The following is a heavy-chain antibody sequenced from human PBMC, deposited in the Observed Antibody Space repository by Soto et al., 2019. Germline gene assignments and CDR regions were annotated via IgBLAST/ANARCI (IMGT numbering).Heavy chain of an antibody. CDR1: GFTISSYA. J-gene: IGHJ4*02. CDR3: VKDRYIDY. Sequence: PGGSLRLFCSVSGFTISSYAMHWVRQAPGKGLEYVSSISSNGGSTYYADSVKGRFTISRDNSKNTLNLQMSSLRDEDTAVYYCVKDRYIDYWGQGTLVTVSS. CDR2: ISSNGGST. V-gene: IGHV3-64D*06.